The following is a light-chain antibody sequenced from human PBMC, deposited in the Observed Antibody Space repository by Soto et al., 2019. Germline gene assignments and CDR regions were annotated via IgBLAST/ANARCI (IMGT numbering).Light chain of an antibody. J-gene: IGKJ3*01. CDR1: QSVGSNY. Sequence: EIVLTQSPGTLSLSPGEGATLSCRASQSVGSNYLAWYQQKPGQAPRLLIYGASTMATGIPDRFSGSGSGTDFALTRSRLEPEDFAVYYCHQYGSSPFAFGPGTIVDIK. CDR2: GAS. CDR3: HQYGSSPFA. V-gene: IGKV3-20*01.